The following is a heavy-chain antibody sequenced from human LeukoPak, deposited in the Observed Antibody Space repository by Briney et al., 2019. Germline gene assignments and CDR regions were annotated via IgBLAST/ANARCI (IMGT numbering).Heavy chain of an antibody. V-gene: IGHV3-30*18. CDR2: ISYDGSNK. CDR1: GFTFSSYG. Sequence: GGSLRLSCAASGFTFSSYGMHWVRQAPGKGLEWVAVISYDGSNKYYADSVKGRFTISRDNSKNTLYLQMNSLRAEGTAVYYCAKVQGGVFYYYGMDVWGQGTTVTVSS. CDR3: AKVQGGVFYYYGMDV. J-gene: IGHJ6*02. D-gene: IGHD2-8*02.